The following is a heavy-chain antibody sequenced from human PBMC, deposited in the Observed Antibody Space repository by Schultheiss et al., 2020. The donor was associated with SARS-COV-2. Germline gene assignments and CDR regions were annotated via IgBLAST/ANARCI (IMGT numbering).Heavy chain of an antibody. Sequence: SETLSLTCAVYGGSFSGYYWSWIRQPPGKGLEWIGRIYTSGSTNYNPTFKSRVTMSVDTSKNQFSFKLSSVTAADTAVYYCARALRGKSGWVRHGAFDNWGQGTMVTVSS. CDR3: ARALRGKSGWVRHGAFDN. J-gene: IGHJ3*02. V-gene: IGHV4-59*10. CDR2: IYTSGST. D-gene: IGHD6-19*01. CDR1: GGSFSGYY.